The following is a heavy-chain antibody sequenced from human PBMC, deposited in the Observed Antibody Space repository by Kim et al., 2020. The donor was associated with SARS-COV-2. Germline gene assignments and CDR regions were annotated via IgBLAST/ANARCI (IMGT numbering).Heavy chain of an antibody. V-gene: IGHV1-69*13. Sequence: SVKVSCKASGGTFSSYAISWVRQAPGQGLEWMGGIIPIFGTANYAQKFQGRVTITADESTSTAYMELSSLRSEDTAVYYCARVGLEPRLNVYYYYYGMDVWGQGTTVTVSS. CDR3: ARVGLEPRLNVYYYYYGMDV. J-gene: IGHJ6*02. CDR2: IIPIFGTA. CDR1: GGTFSSYA. D-gene: IGHD1-1*01.